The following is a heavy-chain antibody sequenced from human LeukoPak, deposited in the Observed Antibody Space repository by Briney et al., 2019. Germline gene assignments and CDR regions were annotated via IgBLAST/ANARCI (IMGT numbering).Heavy chain of an antibody. Sequence: SVKVSCKASGGTFSSCAISWVRQAPGQGLEWMGRIIPILGIANYAQKFQGRVTITADKSTSTAYMELSSLRSEDTAVYYCARERSTAMEYYYFDYWGQGTLVTVSS. CDR2: IIPILGIA. J-gene: IGHJ4*02. CDR3: ARERSTAMEYYYFDY. V-gene: IGHV1-69*04. CDR1: GGTFSSCA. D-gene: IGHD5-18*01.